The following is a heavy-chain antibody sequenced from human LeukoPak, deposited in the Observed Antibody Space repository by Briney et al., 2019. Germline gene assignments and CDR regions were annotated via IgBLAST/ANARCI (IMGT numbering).Heavy chain of an antibody. V-gene: IGHV4-59*08. D-gene: IGHD1-1*01. Sequence: SSETLSLTCTVPGGSISSYYWSWIRQPPGKGLEWIGYIYYSGSTNYNPSLKSRVTISVDTSKNQFSLKLSSVTAADTAVYYCARHYLERAAPHGFDYWGQGTLVTVSS. CDR1: GGSISSYY. CDR2: IYYSGST. CDR3: ARHYLERAAPHGFDY. J-gene: IGHJ4*02.